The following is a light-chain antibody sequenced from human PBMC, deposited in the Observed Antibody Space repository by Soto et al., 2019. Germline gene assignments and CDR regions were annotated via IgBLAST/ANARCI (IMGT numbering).Light chain of an antibody. CDR3: SSYKSSSTLPYV. CDR2: DVN. Sequence: QSALTQPASVSGSPGQSITISCTGTSSDVGGYNLVSWYQQYPDKAPKLMIFDVNTRPSGVSNRFSGSKSGNAAYLTISGLQAEDEADYYCSSYKSSSTLPYVFGTGTKGTVL. J-gene: IGLJ1*01. CDR1: SSDVGGYNL. V-gene: IGLV2-14*01.